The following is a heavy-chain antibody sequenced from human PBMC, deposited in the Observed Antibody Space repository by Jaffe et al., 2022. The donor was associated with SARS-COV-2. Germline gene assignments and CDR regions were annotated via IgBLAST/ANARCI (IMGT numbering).Heavy chain of an antibody. Sequence: EVQLVESGGGLVQPGRSLRLSCAASGFTFDDYAMHWVRQAPGKGLEWVSGISWNSGSIGYADSVKGRFTISRDNAKNSLYLQMNSLRAEDTALYYCAKSAGGVIAPFDYWGQGTLVTVSS. CDR3: AKSAGGVIAPFDY. J-gene: IGHJ4*02. D-gene: IGHD3-16*02. V-gene: IGHV3-9*01. CDR1: GFTFDDYA. CDR2: ISWNSGSI.